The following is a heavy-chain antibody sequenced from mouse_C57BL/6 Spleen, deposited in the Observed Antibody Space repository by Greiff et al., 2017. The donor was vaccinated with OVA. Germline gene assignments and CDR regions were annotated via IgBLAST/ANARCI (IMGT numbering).Heavy chain of an antibody. Sequence: QVHVKQPGAELVKPGASVKMSCKASGYTFTSYWITWVKQRPGQGLEWIGDIYPGSGSTNYNEKFKSKATLTVDTSSSTASMQLSSLTSEDSAVYYCARDYYGSSYSYAMDYWGQGTSVTVSS. J-gene: IGHJ4*01. V-gene: IGHV1-55*01. CDR2: IYPGSGST. CDR1: GYTFTSYW. D-gene: IGHD1-1*01. CDR3: ARDYYGSSYSYAMDY.